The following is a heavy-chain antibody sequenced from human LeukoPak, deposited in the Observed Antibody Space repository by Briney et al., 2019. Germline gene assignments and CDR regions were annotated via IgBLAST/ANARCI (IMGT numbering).Heavy chain of an antibody. D-gene: IGHD1-26*01. CDR1: GFTFSSYA. V-gene: IGHV3-23*01. CDR2: ISGSGGST. CDR3: ATPLGGSYGDWYLDL. J-gene: IGHJ2*01. Sequence: TGGSLRLSCAASGFTFSSYAMSWVRQAPGKGLEWVSAISGSGGSTYYADSVKGRFTISRDNSKNTLYLQMNSLRAEDTAVYCCATPLGGSYGDWYLDLWGRGTLVTVSS.